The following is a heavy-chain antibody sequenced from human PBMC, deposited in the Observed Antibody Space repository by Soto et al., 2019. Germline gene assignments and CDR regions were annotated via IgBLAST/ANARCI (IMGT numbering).Heavy chain of an antibody. Sequence: QVQLVQSGAEVKKPGASVKVSCKTSGYTFTGYGIDWVRQAPGHGLEWMGWISVFNGNTKYGQNIQDRVIMTTDTSTSTAYMELRSLRSDDTAVYFCGRDGSGGIIDSWGQGTMLIVSS. CDR3: GRDGSGGIIDS. CDR2: ISVFNGNT. D-gene: IGHD2-15*01. J-gene: IGHJ3*01. V-gene: IGHV1-18*01. CDR1: GYTFTGYG.